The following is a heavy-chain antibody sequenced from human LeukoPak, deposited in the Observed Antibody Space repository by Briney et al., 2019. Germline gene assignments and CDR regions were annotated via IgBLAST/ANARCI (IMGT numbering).Heavy chain of an antibody. V-gene: IGHV3-30*18. CDR1: GFTFSSYG. Sequence: GGSLRLSCAAAGFTFSSYGMHWVRQAPGKGLEWVAVISYDGSNKYYADSVKGRFTISRDNSKNTLYLQMNSLRAEDTAVYYCAKDPFDYWGQGTLVTVSS. CDR3: AKDPFDY. CDR2: ISYDGSNK. J-gene: IGHJ4*02.